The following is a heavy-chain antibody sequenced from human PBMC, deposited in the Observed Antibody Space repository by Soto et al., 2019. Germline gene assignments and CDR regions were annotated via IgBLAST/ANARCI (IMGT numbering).Heavy chain of an antibody. D-gene: IGHD1-26*01. CDR1: GFTFSSYA. Sequence: GSLRLSCAASGFTFSSYAMHWVRQAPGKGLEWVAVISYDGSNKYYSTSLKTRLTISKDTSNNQVVLTMTNMDPVDTGTYYCARTVGATTPWFFDSWGQGTLVTVSS. J-gene: IGHJ4*02. V-gene: IGHV3-30*14. CDR3: ARTVGATTPWFFDS. CDR2: ISYDGSNK.